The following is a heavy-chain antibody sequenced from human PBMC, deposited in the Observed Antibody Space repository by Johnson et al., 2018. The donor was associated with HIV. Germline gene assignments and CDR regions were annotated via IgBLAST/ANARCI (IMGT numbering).Heavy chain of an antibody. D-gene: IGHD6-6*01. Sequence: QVQLVESGGGVVQPGGSLRLSCAASGFTFSSYGMHWVRQAPGKGLEWVAFIRYDGSNKYYADSVKGRFTISRDNSKNTLYLQMNSLRAEDTAVYYCARVTGGYYSSSFGNAFDIWGQGTMVTVSS. V-gene: IGHV3-30*02. CDR2: IRYDGSNK. CDR1: GFTFSSYG. CDR3: ARVTGGYYSSSFGNAFDI. J-gene: IGHJ3*02.